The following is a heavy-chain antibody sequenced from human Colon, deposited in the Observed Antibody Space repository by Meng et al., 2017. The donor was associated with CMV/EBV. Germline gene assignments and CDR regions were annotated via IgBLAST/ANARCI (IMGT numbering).Heavy chain of an antibody. J-gene: IGHJ4*02. CDR3: AREYGPRDVNKGGYSY. Sequence: GGSLRPSGAASGFTLHTYTLNGVRKAPGKGLEWVSSISDSTSYINYADSVKGRFTISRDNAKNSLYLQMNSLRAEDTAVYYGAREYGPRDVNKGGYSYWGQGTLVTVSS. CDR2: ISDSTSYI. CDR1: GFTLHTYT. V-gene: IGHV3-21*01. D-gene: IGHD5-24*01.